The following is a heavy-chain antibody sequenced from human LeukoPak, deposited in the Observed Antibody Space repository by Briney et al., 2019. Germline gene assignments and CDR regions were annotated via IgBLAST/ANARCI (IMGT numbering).Heavy chain of an antibody. CDR2: ISGSGDTT. J-gene: IGHJ4*02. CDR1: GFTFNSYA. Sequence: GGSLRLSCAASGFTFNSYAMSWVRQAPGKGLEWVSSISGSGDTTWHADSVKGRFTISRDNSKDTLYMQMNSPRAEDTAVYYCAKVPYSGSYGAEDYWGQGTLVTVSS. V-gene: IGHV3-23*01. D-gene: IGHD1-26*01. CDR3: AKVPYSGSYGAEDY.